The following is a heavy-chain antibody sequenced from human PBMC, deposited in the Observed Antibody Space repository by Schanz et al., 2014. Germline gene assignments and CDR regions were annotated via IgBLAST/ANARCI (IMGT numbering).Heavy chain of an antibody. J-gene: IGHJ4*02. D-gene: IGHD5-12*01. CDR2: ISPYTGNT. Sequence: QVQLEQSGAEVKKPGASVKVSCKTSGYAFSDYGITWVRQAPGQGLQWMGWISPYTGNTNYAQTLQGRITLTTDTATSTAYMELRSLRSDDTAVYYCARAFGGYDPAGALDYWGQGTLVTVSS. V-gene: IGHV1-18*01. CDR3: ARAFGGYDPAGALDY. CDR1: GYAFSDYG.